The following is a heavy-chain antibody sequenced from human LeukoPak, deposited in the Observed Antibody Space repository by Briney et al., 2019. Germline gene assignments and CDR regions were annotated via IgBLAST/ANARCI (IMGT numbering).Heavy chain of an antibody. CDR3: ARDGRTLGGSYYYYGMDV. Sequence: PGGSLRLSCAASGFTLSDYYMSWIRHAPGKGLEWVSYISSSGSTIYYADSVKGRFTISRDNAKNSLYLQMNSLRAKDTAVYYCARDGRTLGGSYYYYGMDVWGQGTTVTVSS. J-gene: IGHJ6*02. CDR1: GFTLSDYY. V-gene: IGHV3-11*01. CDR2: ISSSGSTI. D-gene: IGHD2-15*01.